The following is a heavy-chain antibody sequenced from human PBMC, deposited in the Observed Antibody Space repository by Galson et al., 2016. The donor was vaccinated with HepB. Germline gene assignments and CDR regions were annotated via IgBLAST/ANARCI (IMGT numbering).Heavy chain of an antibody. D-gene: IGHD1-26*01. CDR2: INAGNGNP. J-gene: IGHJ4*02. CDR3: ATIAGATTY. CDR1: GYTFTSYI. Sequence: SVKVSCKASGYTFTSYIMHWVRQAPGQRLEWMGWINAGNGNPKYSQKFQARVTITRDTSASTAYMELSSLRSEETSVFYCATIAGATTYWGQGTLVTVSS. V-gene: IGHV1-3*01.